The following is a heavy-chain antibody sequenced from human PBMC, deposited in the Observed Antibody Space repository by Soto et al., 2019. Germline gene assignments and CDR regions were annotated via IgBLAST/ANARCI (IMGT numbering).Heavy chain of an antibody. CDR1: GGSISSGGYY. Sequence: QVQLQESGPGLVKPSQTLSLTCTVSGGSISSGGYYWSWIRQHPGKGLEWIGYIYYSGSTYYNPSLKSRVTISVDTSKNQFSLKLSSVTAADTAVYYCARPDYDILTGYPASLDYWGQGTLVTVSS. D-gene: IGHD3-9*01. CDR2: IYYSGST. V-gene: IGHV4-31*03. J-gene: IGHJ4*02. CDR3: ARPDYDILTGYPASLDY.